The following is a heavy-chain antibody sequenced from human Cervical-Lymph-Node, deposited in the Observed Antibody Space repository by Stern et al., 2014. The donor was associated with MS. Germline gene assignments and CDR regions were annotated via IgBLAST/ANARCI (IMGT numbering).Heavy chain of an antibody. CDR1: GYTFTTPNYG. CDR3: ARERLRDFNDYHFDY. V-gene: IGHV1-18*01. CDR2: ISSYNGNT. D-gene: IGHD4-11*01. J-gene: IGHJ4*02. Sequence: LLQPGASVRVSCKTSGYTFTTPNYGIAWVREAPGRGLEWMGWISSYNGNTVYAQKLQDRVTMTTDTSTSTAYMELRSLRSDDTAFYYCARERLRDFNDYHFDYWGQGTLVTVSS.